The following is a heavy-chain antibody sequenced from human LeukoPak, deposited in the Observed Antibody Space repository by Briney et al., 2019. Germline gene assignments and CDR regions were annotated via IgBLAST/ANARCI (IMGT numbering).Heavy chain of an antibody. CDR1: GFPFTSYA. V-gene: IGHV3-23*01. CDR3: ARSADSSGSDAFDI. J-gene: IGHJ3*02. D-gene: IGHD3-22*01. CDR2: ISGSGGST. Sequence: PGGPLRLPWAPSGFPFTSYAMGWAPQAPGRGLEGVSAISGSGGSTYYADSVKGRFTISRDNSRNTLYLQMNSLRAEDTAVYYCARSADSSGSDAFDIWGQGTMVTVSS.